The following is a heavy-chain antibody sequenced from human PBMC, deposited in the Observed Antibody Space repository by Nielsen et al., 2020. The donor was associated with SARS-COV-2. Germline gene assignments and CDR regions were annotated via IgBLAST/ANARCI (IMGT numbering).Heavy chain of an antibody. D-gene: IGHD3-16*01. Sequence: SVKVSCKASGFTFTSSAVQWVRQARGQRLEWIGWIVVGSGNTNYAQKFQERVTITRDMSTSTAYMELSSLRSEDTAVYYCARVAYDYVSLPGEGWLDPWGQGTLVTVSS. CDR3: ARVAYDYVSLPGEGWLDP. J-gene: IGHJ5*02. V-gene: IGHV1-58*01. CDR1: GFTFTSSA. CDR2: IVVGSGNT.